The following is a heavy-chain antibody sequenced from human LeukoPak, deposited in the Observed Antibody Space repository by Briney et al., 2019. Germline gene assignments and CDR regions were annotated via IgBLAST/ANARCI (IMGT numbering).Heavy chain of an antibody. Sequence: SVKVSCKASGGTFSSYAISWVRQAPGQGLEWMGGIIPILGIANYAQKFQGRVTITADKSTSTAYMELSSLRSEDTAVYYCATDGGLRLGELSSYFDYWGQGTLVTVSS. V-gene: IGHV1-69*10. CDR2: IIPILGIA. J-gene: IGHJ4*02. CDR1: GGTFSSYA. CDR3: ATDGGLRLGELSSYFDY. D-gene: IGHD3-16*02.